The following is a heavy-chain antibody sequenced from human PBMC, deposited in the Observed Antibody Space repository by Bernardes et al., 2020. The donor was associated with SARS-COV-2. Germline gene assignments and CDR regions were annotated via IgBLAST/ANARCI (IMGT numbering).Heavy chain of an antibody. V-gene: IGHV5-51*01. CDR3: ARHCSSTSCSRLGDGFDR. CDR1: GYSFTKYW. D-gene: IGHD2-2*01. J-gene: IGHJ3*02. Sequence: GESLKISCKGFGYSFTKYWIGWVRQMPGKGLEWMGIIYPGDSDTRYSPSFQGQVTISADKSISTAYLQWSSLKASDTAMYYCARHCSSTSCSRLGDGFDRWGQGTMVTVSS. CDR2: IYPGDSDT.